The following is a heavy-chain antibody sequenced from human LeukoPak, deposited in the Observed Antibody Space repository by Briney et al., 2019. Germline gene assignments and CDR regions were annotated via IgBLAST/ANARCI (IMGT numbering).Heavy chain of an antibody. V-gene: IGHV1-8*03. J-gene: IGHJ6*03. D-gene: IGHD2-15*01. Sequence: GASVKVSCKASGYTFTSYDINWVRQATGQGLEWMGWMNPNSGNTGYAQKFQGRVTITRNTSISTAYMELSSLRSEDTAVYYCARGQMGYCSGGSCYSQLERQTAYYYMDVWGKGTTVTVSS. CDR1: GYTFTSYD. CDR3: ARGQMGYCSGGSCYSQLERQTAYYYMDV. CDR2: MNPNSGNT.